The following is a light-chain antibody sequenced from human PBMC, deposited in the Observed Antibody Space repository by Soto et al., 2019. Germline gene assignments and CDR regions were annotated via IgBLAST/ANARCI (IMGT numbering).Light chain of an antibody. CDR2: GVT. Sequence: QSVLTQPASVSGFPGQPITISCTGTKNDVGLYDYVSWYQQHPGEAPKLMIYGVTNRPSGVSNRFSGSKSGNTASLTISGLQAEDAADYFCSSYTTTTIEVFGTGTKVTVL. CDR3: SSYTTTTIEV. J-gene: IGLJ1*01. V-gene: IGLV2-14*01. CDR1: KNDVGLYDY.